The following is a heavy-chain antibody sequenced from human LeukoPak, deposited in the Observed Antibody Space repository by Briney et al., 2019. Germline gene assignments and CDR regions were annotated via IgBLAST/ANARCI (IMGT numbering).Heavy chain of an antibody. V-gene: IGHV1-69*04. D-gene: IGHD1-26*01. J-gene: IGHJ3*02. CDR2: IIPILGIA. Sequence: EASVKVSCKASGGTFSSYAISWVRQAPGQGLEWMGRIIPILGIANYAQKFQGRVTITADKSTSTAYMELSSLRSEDTAVYYCARHVGALDGFDIWGQGTMVTVSS. CDR1: GGTFSSYA. CDR3: ARHVGALDGFDI.